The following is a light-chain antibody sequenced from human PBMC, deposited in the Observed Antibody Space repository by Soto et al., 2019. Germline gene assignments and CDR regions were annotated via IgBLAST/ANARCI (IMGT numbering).Light chain of an antibody. V-gene: IGKV3-20*01. CDR2: GAS. CDR1: QSVGNN. Sequence: EIVMTQSPGTLSVSPGERVTLSCRASQSVGNNLAWHQQRPGQAPRLLIYGASSRATGIPDRFSGSGSGTDFTLTISRLEPEDFAVYYCQQYGSSPPITFGQGTRREIK. J-gene: IGKJ5*01. CDR3: QQYGSSPPIT.